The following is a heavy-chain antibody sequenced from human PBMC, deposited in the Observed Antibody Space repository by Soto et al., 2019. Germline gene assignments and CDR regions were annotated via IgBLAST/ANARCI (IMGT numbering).Heavy chain of an antibody. D-gene: IGHD1-26*01. CDR3: GTYSMKWELLSVLDY. J-gene: IGHJ4*02. V-gene: IGHV3-23*01. Sequence: EVQLLESGGGLVQPGGSLRLSCAASGFTFSSYAMSWVRQAPGKGLEWVSAISGSGGSTYYADSVKGRFTISRDNSKNTLYLQMNSLRAEDTAVYYCGTYSMKWELLSVLDYWGQGTLVTVSS. CDR2: ISGSGGST. CDR1: GFTFSSYA.